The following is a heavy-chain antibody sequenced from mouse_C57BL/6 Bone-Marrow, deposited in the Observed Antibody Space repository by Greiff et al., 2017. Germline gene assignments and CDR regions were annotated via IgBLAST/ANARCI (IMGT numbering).Heavy chain of an antibody. CDR1: GFSFNTYA. CDR3: VRQGRRSSGLFAY. Sequence: EVKLVESGGGLVQPKGSLKLSCAASGFSFNTYAMTWVRQAPGKGLEWVARIRSKSNNYATYSAESVKDRFTISRDDSESMLYLQMNNLKTEDTAMYYCVRQGRRSSGLFAYWGQGTMVTVSA. J-gene: IGHJ3*01. D-gene: IGHD3-2*02. V-gene: IGHV10-1*01. CDR2: IRSKSNNYAT.